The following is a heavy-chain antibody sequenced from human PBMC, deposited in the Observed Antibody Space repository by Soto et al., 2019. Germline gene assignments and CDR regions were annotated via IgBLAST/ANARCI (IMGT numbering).Heavy chain of an antibody. D-gene: IGHD2-2*02. CDR1: GGSFSGYY. CDR2: INHSGST. CDR3: ARAVPAAILRGRNWFDP. J-gene: IGHJ5*02. Sequence: SETLSLTCSVYGGSFSGYYWSWIRQPPGKGLEWIGEINHSGSTNYNPSLKSRVTISVDTSKNQFSLKLSSVTAADTAVYYCARAVPAAILRGRNWFDPWGQGTMVTVSA. V-gene: IGHV4-34*01.